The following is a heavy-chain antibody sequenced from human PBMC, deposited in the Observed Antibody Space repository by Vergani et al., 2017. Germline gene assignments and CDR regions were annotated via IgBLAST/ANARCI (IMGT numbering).Heavy chain of an antibody. D-gene: IGHD6-13*01. CDR3: ASASSSGFDP. V-gene: IGHV4-59*01. Sequence: QVQLQESGPGLVKPSETLSLTCTVSGGSISSYYWSWIRQPPGKGLEWIGYIYYSGSTNSNPSLKSRVTISVDTSKNQFSLKLSSVTAADTAVYYCASASSSGFDPWGQGTLVTVSS. CDR1: GGSISSYY. J-gene: IGHJ5*02. CDR2: IYYSGST.